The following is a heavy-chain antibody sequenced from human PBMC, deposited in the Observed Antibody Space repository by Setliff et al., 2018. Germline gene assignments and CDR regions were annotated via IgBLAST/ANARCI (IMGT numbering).Heavy chain of an antibody. V-gene: IGHV1-8*03. CDR2: MNPNSGNT. D-gene: IGHD6-13*01. CDR3: ARDFRYSRRGHWFDP. Sequence: ASVKVSCKASGYTFTCYDINWVRQATGQGLEWMGWMNPNSGNTGYAQKFQGRVTITRNTSISTAYMELSRLRSEDTAVHYCARDFRYSRRGHWFDPWGQGTLVTVSS. CDR1: GYTFTCYD. J-gene: IGHJ5*02.